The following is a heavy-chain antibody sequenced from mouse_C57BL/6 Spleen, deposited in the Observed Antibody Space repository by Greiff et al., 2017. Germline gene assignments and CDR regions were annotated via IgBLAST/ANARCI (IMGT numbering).Heavy chain of an antibody. CDR2: IFPGSGST. D-gene: IGHD1-1*01. Sequence: VKLQQSGPELVRPGASVKISCKAPGYTFTSHWMQWVRQRPGQGLEWIGEIFPGSGSTYYNEKFKGKATLTVDTSSSTAYMQLSSLTSEDSAVYFCASSMRVVATSDAMDYWGQGTSVTVSS. V-gene: IGHV1-56*01. CDR1: GYTFTSHW. J-gene: IGHJ4*01. CDR3: ASSMRVVATSDAMDY.